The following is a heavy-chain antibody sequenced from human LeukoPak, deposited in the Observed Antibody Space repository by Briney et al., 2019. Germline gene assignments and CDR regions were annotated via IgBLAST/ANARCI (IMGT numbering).Heavy chain of an antibody. J-gene: IGHJ5*02. CDR1: GGSFSGYY. CDR3: ARDLRAGIAAAGSHRWFDP. CDR2: IYYSGST. D-gene: IGHD6-13*01. Sequence: TSETLSLTCAVYGGSFSGYYWSWIRQPPGKGLEWIGYIYYSGSTNYNPSLKSRVTISVDTSKNQFSLKLSSVTAADTAVYYCARDLRAGIAAAGSHRWFDPWGQGTLVTVSS. V-gene: IGHV4-59*01.